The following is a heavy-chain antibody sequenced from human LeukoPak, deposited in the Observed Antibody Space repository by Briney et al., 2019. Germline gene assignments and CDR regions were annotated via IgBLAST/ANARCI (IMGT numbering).Heavy chain of an antibody. CDR3: ARDYADYVGFFFFDH. V-gene: IGHV3-23*01. J-gene: IGHJ4*02. Sequence: GGSLRLSCAASGFAFTNYAMNWVRLAPGKGLEWVSSISDSGGSTYYADSAKGRFTISRENSKNTLYLQMDSLRAEDTAVYYCARDYADYVGFFFFDHWGQGTLVTVSS. D-gene: IGHD4-17*01. CDR1: GFAFTNYA. CDR2: ISDSGGST.